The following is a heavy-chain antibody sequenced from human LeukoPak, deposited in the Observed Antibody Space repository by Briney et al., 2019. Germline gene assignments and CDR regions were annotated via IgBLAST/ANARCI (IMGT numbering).Heavy chain of an antibody. CDR3: ARDEPYCGGDCYADY. Sequence: ASVKVSCKASGGTFSSYAISWVRQAPGQGLEWMGWISAYNGNTNYAQKLQGRVTMTTDTSTSTAYMELRSLRSDDTAVYYCARDEPYCGGDCYADYWGQGTLVTVSS. J-gene: IGHJ4*02. D-gene: IGHD2-21*02. CDR2: ISAYNGNT. CDR1: GGTFSSYA. V-gene: IGHV1-18*01.